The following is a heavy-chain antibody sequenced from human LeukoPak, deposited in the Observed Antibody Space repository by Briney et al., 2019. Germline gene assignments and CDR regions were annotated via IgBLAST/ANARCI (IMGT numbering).Heavy chain of an antibody. Sequence: GESLKISCKGSGYSFTSYWIGWVRQMPRKGLEWMGIIYPGDSDTRYSPSFQGQVTISADKSISTAYLQWSSLKASDTAMDYCARLAPSSGWYGLLDYWGQGTLVTVSS. CDR2: IYPGDSDT. D-gene: IGHD6-19*01. V-gene: IGHV5-51*01. J-gene: IGHJ4*02. CDR1: GYSFTSYW. CDR3: ARLAPSSGWYGLLDY.